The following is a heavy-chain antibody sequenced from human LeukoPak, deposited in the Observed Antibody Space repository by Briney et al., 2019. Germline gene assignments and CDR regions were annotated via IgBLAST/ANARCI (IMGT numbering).Heavy chain of an antibody. CDR1: GYTFTGYY. CDR2: INANSGGT. J-gene: IGHJ4*02. CDR3: ARGCSSTSCYRN. D-gene: IGHD2-2*02. Sequence: ASVKVSCKASGYTFTGYYMHWVGQAPGQGLEWMGWINANSGGTNYEQKFQGRVTMTRETSISKAYMELSRLRSDDTAVYYCARGCSSTSCYRNWGQGTLVTVSS. V-gene: IGHV1-2*02.